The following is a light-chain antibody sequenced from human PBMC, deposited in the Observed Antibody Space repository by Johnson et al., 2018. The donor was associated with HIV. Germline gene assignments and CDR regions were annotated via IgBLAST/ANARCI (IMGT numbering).Light chain of an antibody. J-gene: IGLJ1*01. CDR3: GTWDTRLSAGHF. Sequence: QSVLTQPPSVSAAPGQKVTISCSGSSCDIGNNYVSCHQQFPGTAPKLLIYDNNKRSSGIPDRISGSKSGTSATLGITGLHTGDEADYDCGTWDTRLSAGHFFGTVTKVTVL. CDR1: SCDIGNNY. CDR2: DNN. V-gene: IGLV1-51*01.